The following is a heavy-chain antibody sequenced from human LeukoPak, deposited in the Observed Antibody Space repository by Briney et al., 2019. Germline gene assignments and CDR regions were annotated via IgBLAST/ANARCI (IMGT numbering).Heavy chain of an antibody. J-gene: IGHJ3*02. CDR3: ARAITIFGVVIDGFDI. CDR1: GFTFSSYG. V-gene: IGHV3-30*02. CDR2: IRYDGSNK. Sequence: GGSLRLSCAASGFTFSSYGMHWVRQAPGKGLEWVAFIRYDGSNKYYADSVKGRFTISRDNAKNSLYLQMNSLRAEDTAVYYCARAITIFGVVIDGFDIWGQGTMVTVSS. D-gene: IGHD3-3*01.